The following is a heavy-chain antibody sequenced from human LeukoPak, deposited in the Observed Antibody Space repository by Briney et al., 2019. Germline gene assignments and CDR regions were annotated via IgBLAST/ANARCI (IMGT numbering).Heavy chain of an antibody. J-gene: IGHJ4*02. CDR2: INSDGSST. Sequence: PGGSLRLSCAASGFTFSSYGMHWVRQAPGKGLVWVSRINSDGSSTSYADSVKGRFAISRDNAKNTLYLQMSSLRAEDTAVYYCATLSYGDYDYWGQGTLVTVSS. D-gene: IGHD4-17*01. V-gene: IGHV3-74*01. CDR3: ATLSYGDYDY. CDR1: GFTFSSYG.